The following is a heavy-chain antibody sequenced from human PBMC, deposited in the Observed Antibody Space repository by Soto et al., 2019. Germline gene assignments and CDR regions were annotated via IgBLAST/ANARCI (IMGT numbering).Heavy chain of an antibody. V-gene: IGHV3-23*01. J-gene: IGHJ4*02. Sequence: PGGSLRRSCAASGCTFSSYAMSCVRQAPGKGLEWVSAISGSGGSTYYADSVKGRFTISRDNSKNTLYLQMNSLRAEDTAVYYCAKGPRARGISFDYWGQGTLVPVSS. D-gene: IGHD3-10*01. CDR3: AKGPRARGISFDY. CDR2: ISGSGGST. CDR1: GCTFSSYA.